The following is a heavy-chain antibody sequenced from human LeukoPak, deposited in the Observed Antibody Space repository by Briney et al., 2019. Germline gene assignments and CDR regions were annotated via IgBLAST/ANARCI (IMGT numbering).Heavy chain of an antibody. V-gene: IGHV3-30*04. D-gene: IGHD3-10*01. CDR3: ARVDVRGSGSYRPPFDGMDV. CDR1: GFTFSSYA. J-gene: IGHJ6*02. Sequence: PGGSLRLSCAASGFTFSSYAVHWVRQAPGKGLEWVAVISYDGSNKYYAGSVRGRFTMSRDNSKNTVYLQMNSLRAEDTAVYYCARVDVRGSGSYRPPFDGMDVWGQGTTVTVSS. CDR2: ISYDGSNK.